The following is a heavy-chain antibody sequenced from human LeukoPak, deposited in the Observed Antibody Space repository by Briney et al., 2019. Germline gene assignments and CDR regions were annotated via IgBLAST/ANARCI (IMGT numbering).Heavy chain of an antibody. CDR2: ISSSGSTI. CDR1: GFTFSDYY. D-gene: IGHD3-22*01. CDR3: ARDLGAGSGYYYLGAFDI. J-gene: IGHJ3*02. Sequence: GGSLRLSCAASGFTFSDYYMNWIRQAPGEGLEWVSYISSSGSTIYYADSVKGRFTISRDNAKNSLYLQMNSLRAEDTALYYCARDLGAGSGYYYLGAFDIWGQGTMVTVSS. V-gene: IGHV3-11*01.